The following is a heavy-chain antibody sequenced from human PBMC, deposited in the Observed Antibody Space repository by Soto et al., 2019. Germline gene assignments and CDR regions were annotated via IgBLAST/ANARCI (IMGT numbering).Heavy chain of an antibody. D-gene: IGHD3-10*01. Sequence: QVQLQESGPGLVKPSETLSLTCTVSGGSISSYYWTWIRQPPGKGLEWIGFMYNSGSTHYNPSLKSRVTISLDTSKNQFSLNLRSVTAADTAVYYCASMGYHYGSGSYPLDYWGQGNLVTVSS. CDR3: ASMGYHYGSGSYPLDY. CDR1: GGSISSYY. CDR2: MYNSGST. J-gene: IGHJ4*02. V-gene: IGHV4-59*08.